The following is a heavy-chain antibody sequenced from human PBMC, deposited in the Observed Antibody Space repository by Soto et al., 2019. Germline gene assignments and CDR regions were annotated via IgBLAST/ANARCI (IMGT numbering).Heavy chain of an antibody. CDR1: GFTFSSYS. Sequence: GGSLRLSCAASGFTFSSYSMNWFRQAPGKGLEWVSPISSSSSYIHYADSVKGRFTISRDNAKNSLYLQMNSLRAEDTAVYYCARVWDRGYSGYDYFLIDYWGQGTLVTVSS. D-gene: IGHD5-12*01. CDR3: ARVWDRGYSGYDYFLIDY. CDR2: ISSSSSYI. J-gene: IGHJ4*02. V-gene: IGHV3-21*01.